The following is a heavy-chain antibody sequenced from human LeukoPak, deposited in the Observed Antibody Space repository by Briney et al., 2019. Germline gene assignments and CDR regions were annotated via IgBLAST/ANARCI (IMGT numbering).Heavy chain of an antibody. V-gene: IGHV3-23*01. CDR2: FSASGGST. CDR3: AKVGYTSGWSHFDY. Sequence: QPGGSLRLSCAASGFTFSSYAMSWVRQAPGKGLEWVSVFSASGGSTYYADSVKGRFTISRDNSKNTLYLQMNSLGAEDTAVYCCAKVGYTSGWSHFDYWGQGTLVTVSS. CDR1: GFTFSSYA. J-gene: IGHJ4*02. D-gene: IGHD6-19*01.